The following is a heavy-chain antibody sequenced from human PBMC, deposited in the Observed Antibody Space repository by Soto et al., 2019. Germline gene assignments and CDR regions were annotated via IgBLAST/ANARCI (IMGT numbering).Heavy chain of an antibody. CDR2: VSGSGGST. CDR3: SKSYRDRKGPFDS. J-gene: IGHJ4*02. D-gene: IGHD4-17*01. Sequence: PGGSLRLSCAASGFTSYTYAMSWVRQAPGKGLEWVSSVSGSGGSTDYADSVKGRFTISRDKSKNTMYLQMNSLRAEDTAVYYCSKSYRDRKGPFDSWGQGTLVTVSS. CDR1: GFTSYTYA. V-gene: IGHV3-23*01.